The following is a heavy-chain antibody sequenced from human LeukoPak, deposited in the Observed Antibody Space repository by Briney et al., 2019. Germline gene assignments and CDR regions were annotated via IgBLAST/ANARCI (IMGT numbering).Heavy chain of an antibody. V-gene: IGHV1-2*02. Sequence: ASVKVSCKASGYTFTGYYMHWVRQASGQGLEWMGWINPNSGGTNYAQKFQGRVTMTGDTSISTAYMELSRLRSDDTAVYYCAREWEAYFISVDYWGQGTLVTVSS. CDR3: AREWEAYFISVDY. D-gene: IGHD2-21*01. J-gene: IGHJ4*02. CDR2: INPNSGGT. CDR1: GYTFTGYY.